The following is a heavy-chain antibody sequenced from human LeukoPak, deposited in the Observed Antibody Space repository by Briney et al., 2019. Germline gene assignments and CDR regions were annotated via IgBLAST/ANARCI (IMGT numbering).Heavy chain of an antibody. CDR1: GGSISSYY. D-gene: IGHD3-22*01. CDR2: IYYSGST. CDR3: ARGYYDSSGYYRPPFFDY. Sequence: PSETLSLTCTVSGGSISSYYWSWIRQPPGKGLEWIGYIYYSGSTNYNPSLKSRVTISVDTSKNQFSLKLSSVTAADTAVYYCARGYYDSSGYYRPPFFDYWGQGTLVTVSS. V-gene: IGHV4-59*01. J-gene: IGHJ4*02.